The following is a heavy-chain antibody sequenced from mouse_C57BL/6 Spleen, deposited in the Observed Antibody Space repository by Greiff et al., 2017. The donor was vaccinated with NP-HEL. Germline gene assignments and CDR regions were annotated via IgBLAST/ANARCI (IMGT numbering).Heavy chain of an antibody. V-gene: IGHV5-4*01. CDR1: GFTFSSYA. CDR2: ISDGGSYT. CDR3: AREEAYDGYAMDY. J-gene: IGHJ4*01. D-gene: IGHD2-3*01. Sequence: DVKLVESGGGLVKPGGSLKLSCAASGFTFSSYAMSWVRQTPEKRLEWVATISDGGSYTYYPDNVKGRFTISRDNAKNNLYLQMSHLKSEDTAMYYCAREEAYDGYAMDYWGQGTSVTVSS.